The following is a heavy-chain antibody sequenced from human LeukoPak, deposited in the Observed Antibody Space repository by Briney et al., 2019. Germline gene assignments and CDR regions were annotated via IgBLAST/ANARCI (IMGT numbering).Heavy chain of an antibody. D-gene: IGHD6-13*01. CDR1: GFTFSNYC. Sequence: PGGSLRLSCAASGFTFSNYCMTWVRQAPGKGLEWVANIKEDGSEKYYVDSVKGRFTMSRDNAKNSLYLQMNSLRVEDTAVYYCARDAPQVPAAGVLASWGQGTLVIVSS. CDR3: ARDAPQVPAAGVLAS. CDR2: IKEDGSEK. J-gene: IGHJ5*02. V-gene: IGHV3-7*01.